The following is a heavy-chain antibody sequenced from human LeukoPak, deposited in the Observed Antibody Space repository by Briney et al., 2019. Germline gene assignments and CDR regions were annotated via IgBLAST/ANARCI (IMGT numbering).Heavy chain of an antibody. D-gene: IGHD1-26*01. CDR2: VYYSGSA. Sequence: SETLSLTCTVSGGSISSGFYYWGWLRQPPGEGLEWIVSVYYSGSAYYSPSLKSRVTISVDTSTNQFSLRLSSVTAADTALYYCASSVGANRINAFDMWGQGTMVTVSS. V-gene: IGHV4-39*01. CDR3: ASSVGANRINAFDM. CDR1: GGSISSGFYY. J-gene: IGHJ3*02.